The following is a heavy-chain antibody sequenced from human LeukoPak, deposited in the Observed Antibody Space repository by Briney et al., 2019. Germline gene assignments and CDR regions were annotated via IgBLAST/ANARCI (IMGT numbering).Heavy chain of an antibody. J-gene: IGHJ6*03. Sequence: ASVKVSCKASGYTFTSYAMHWVRQAPGQRLEWMGWINVGNGNTKYSQKFQGRVTITRDTSASTAYMELSSLRSEDTAVYYCARGASMVRGVISYYYYMDVWGKGTTVTVSS. CDR1: GYTFTSYA. CDR3: ARGASMVRGVISYYYYMDV. D-gene: IGHD3-10*01. CDR2: INVGNGNT. V-gene: IGHV1-3*01.